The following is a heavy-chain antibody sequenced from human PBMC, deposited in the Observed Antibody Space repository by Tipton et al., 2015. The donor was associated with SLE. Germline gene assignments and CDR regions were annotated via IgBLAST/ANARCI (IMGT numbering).Heavy chain of an antibody. CDR3: ARDRGSSWFYFDY. CDR1: GFTFSSYW. D-gene: IGHD6-13*01. Sequence: SLRLSCAASGFTFSSYWMHWVRQAPGKGLVWVSRINSDGSSTSYADSVKGRFTISRDNAKNTLYLQMNSLRAEDTAVYYCARDRGSSWFYFDYWGQGTLDTVSS. J-gene: IGHJ4*02. CDR2: INSDGSST. V-gene: IGHV3-74*01.